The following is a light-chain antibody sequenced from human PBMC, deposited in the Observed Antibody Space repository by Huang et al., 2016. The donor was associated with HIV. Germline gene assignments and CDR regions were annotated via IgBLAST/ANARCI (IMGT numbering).Light chain of an antibody. Sequence: EIVLTQSPATLSLSPGERVALSCRASQNIKNDLSGYQKRPGQAPRLLIYNASKRATGIPARFSGSGSGTDFTLTISSLEPEDFVVYFCQQRTNWPPGYTFGQGTKL. V-gene: IGKV3-11*01. CDR3: QQRTNWPPGYT. CDR1: QNIKND. J-gene: IGKJ2*01. CDR2: NAS.